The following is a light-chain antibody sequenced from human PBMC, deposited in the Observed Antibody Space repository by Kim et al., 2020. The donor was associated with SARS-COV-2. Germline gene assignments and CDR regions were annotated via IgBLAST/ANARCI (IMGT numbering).Light chain of an antibody. J-gene: IGKJ4*01. CDR3: QQYGYSLS. V-gene: IGKV3-20*01. CDR1: QSVSSSY. CDR2: GAS. Sequence: EIVLTQSPGTLSLSPWERATLSCRASQSVSSSYLAWYQLKPGQAPRLLIYGASSRATGIPDRFSGSGSGTDFTLTISRLEPEDFAVYYCQQYGYSLSFGGGTKVDIK.